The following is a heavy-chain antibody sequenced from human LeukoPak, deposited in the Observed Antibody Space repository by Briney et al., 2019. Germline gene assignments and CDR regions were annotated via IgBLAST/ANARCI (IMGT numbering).Heavy chain of an antibody. J-gene: IGHJ4*02. Sequence: GGTLSFKCEVSGLDFSIAWMTWVRPPQGKGLEWVGSIKPKMHDEIQDYAAPLKGGCAMCREDSKKSVDLQKNTLQTDDSATYYCCQRGKDSVIIEHWDQGVLVTVSS. CDR3: CQRGKDSVIIEH. CDR1: GLDFSIAW. V-gene: IGHV3-15*01. CDR2: IKPKMHDEIQ. D-gene: IGHD3-10*01.